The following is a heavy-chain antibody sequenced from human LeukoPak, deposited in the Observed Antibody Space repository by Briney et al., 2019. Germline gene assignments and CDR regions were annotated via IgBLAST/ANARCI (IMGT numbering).Heavy chain of an antibody. V-gene: IGHV3-30-3*01. J-gene: IGHJ4*02. Sequence: PGGSLRLSCAASGFTFSSYWMSWVRQAPGKGLEWVAVISYDGSTKYYADSVKGRFTISRDNSKNTLYLQMNSLRAEDTAVYYCAETGVAAGGTGSVYWGQGTLVTVSS. CDR1: GFTFSSYW. D-gene: IGHD6-13*01. CDR2: ISYDGSTK. CDR3: AETGVAAGGTGSVY.